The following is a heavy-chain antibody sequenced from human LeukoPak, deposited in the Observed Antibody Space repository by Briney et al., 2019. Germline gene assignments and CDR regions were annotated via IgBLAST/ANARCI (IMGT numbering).Heavy chain of an antibody. D-gene: IGHD2-2*01. Sequence: SETLSLTCTVSGGSISSSSYYWGWIRQPPGKGLEWIGSIYYSGSTYYNPSLKSRVTISVDTSKNQFSLKLCSVTAADTAVYYCARGRASGGPREDIVVVPAANRYYFDYWGQGTLVTVSS. V-gene: IGHV4-39*01. CDR3: ARGRASGGPREDIVVVPAANRYYFDY. CDR2: IYYSGST. CDR1: GGSISSSSYY. J-gene: IGHJ4*02.